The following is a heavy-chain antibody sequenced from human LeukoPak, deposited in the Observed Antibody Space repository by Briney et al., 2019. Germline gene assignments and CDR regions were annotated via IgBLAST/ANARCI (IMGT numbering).Heavy chain of an antibody. D-gene: IGHD5-18*01. CDR1: GFPFSGYR. Sequence: QPGTSLRLSCAASGFPFSGYRMHWVRQAPGKGLEWVTTITYDGSKKSYADSVKGRFTVSRDNSQNTLYLQMNSLRAEDTAVYYCAKDTYTALDYWGQGTLVIVSS. CDR3: AKDTYTALDY. V-gene: IGHV3-30*18. CDR2: ITYDGSKK. J-gene: IGHJ4*02.